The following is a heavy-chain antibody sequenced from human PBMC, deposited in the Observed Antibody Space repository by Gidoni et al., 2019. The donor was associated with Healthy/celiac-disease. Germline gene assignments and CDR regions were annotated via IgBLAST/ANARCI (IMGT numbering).Heavy chain of an antibody. D-gene: IGHD2-21*02. CDR1: GGSISSSSYS. J-gene: IGHJ4*02. Sequence: QLQLQESGPGLVKPSETLSLTCTVSGGSISSSSYSWGWIRQPPGKGLEWIGSIYYSGSTYYNPSLKSRVTISVDTSKNQFSLKLSSVTAADTAVYYCARQWGVVTPDGNWGQGTLVTVSS. V-gene: IGHV4-39*01. CDR3: ARQWGVVTPDGN. CDR2: IYYSGST.